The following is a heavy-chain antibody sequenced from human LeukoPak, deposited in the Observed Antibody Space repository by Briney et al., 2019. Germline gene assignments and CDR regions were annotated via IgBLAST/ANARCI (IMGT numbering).Heavy chain of an antibody. D-gene: IGHD6-13*01. Sequence: GGSLRLSCAASGFTFSGSAMHWVRQASGKGLEWVGRIRSKANSYATAYAASVKGRFTISRDDSKNTAYLQMNSLKTEGTAVYYCTRYTAAAGSPFDYWGQGTLVTVSS. V-gene: IGHV3-73*01. CDR3: TRYTAAAGSPFDY. CDR2: IRSKANSYAT. CDR1: GFTFSGSA. J-gene: IGHJ4*02.